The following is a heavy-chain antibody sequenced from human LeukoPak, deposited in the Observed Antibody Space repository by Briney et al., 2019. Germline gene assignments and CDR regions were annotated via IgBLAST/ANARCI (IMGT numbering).Heavy chain of an antibody. D-gene: IGHD3-22*01. CDR3: AIGRYYYDSSGYYSWFDP. V-gene: IGHV4-38-2*01. CDR2: IYHSGST. Sequence: SETLSLTCAVSGYSISSGYYGGWIRQPPGEGVEGIGSIYHSGSTYYNPSLKSRVTISVDTSKNQFSLKLSSVTAADTAVYYCAIGRYYYDSSGYYSWFDPWGQGTLVTVSS. CDR1: GYSISSGYY. J-gene: IGHJ5*02.